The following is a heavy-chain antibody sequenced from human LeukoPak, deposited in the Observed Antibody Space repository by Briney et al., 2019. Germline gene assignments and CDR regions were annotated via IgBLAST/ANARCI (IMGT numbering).Heavy chain of an antibody. CDR2: IYYSGST. D-gene: IGHD4-17*01. Sequence: SVTLSLTCTVSGGSISSYYWSWIRQPPGKGLEWIGYIYYSGSTNYNPSLKSRVTISVDTSKNQFSLKLGSVTAADTAVYYCARDPGDYGDYWGWFDPWGQGTLVTVSS. J-gene: IGHJ5*02. V-gene: IGHV4-59*12. CDR1: GGSISSYY. CDR3: ARDPGDYGDYWGWFDP.